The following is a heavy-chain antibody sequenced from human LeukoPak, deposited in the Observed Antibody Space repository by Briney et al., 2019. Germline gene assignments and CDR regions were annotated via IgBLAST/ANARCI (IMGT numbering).Heavy chain of an antibody. J-gene: IGHJ4*02. D-gene: IGHD4-17*01. CDR1: GFNFIDYT. V-gene: IGHV3-21*01. CDR2: ITSTGRYI. CDR3: ARDHGDYVGDRLDS. Sequence: GGSLRLSCAASGFNFIDYTMNWVRQAPGKGLEWVASITSTGRYIFYADSLKGRFTISRDNAKKSLYLQMSSLRAEDTAVYYCARDHGDYVGDRLDSWGQGTLVTVSS.